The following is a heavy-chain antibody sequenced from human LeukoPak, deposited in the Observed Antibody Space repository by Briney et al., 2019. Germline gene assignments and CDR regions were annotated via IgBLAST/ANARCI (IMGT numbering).Heavy chain of an antibody. D-gene: IGHD6-13*01. V-gene: IGHV4-38-2*01. CDR1: GYSISSGYY. CDR3: ARKYSYTSSWLS. CDR2: IYHSGST. Sequence: SETLSLTCAVSGYSISSGYYWGWIRQPPGKGLEWIGSIYHSGSTYYTPSLKSRVTISVDTSKNQFSLKLSSVTAADTAVYYCARKYSYTSSWLSWGQGTLVTVSS. J-gene: IGHJ5*02.